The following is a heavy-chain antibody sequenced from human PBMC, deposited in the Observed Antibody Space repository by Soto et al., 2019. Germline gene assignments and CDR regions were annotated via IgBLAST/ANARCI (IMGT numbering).Heavy chain of an antibody. V-gene: IGHV3-48*01. D-gene: IGHD4-4*01. CDR1: GFTFSSYS. CDR3: ARDDDRLQPYYYYMDV. Sequence: PGGSLRLSCAASGFTFSSYSMNWVRQAPGKGLEWVSYISSSSSTIYYADSVKGRFTISRDNAKNSLYLQMNSLRAEDTAVYYCARDDDRLQPYYYYMDVWGKGTTVTVSS. J-gene: IGHJ6*03. CDR2: ISSSSSTI.